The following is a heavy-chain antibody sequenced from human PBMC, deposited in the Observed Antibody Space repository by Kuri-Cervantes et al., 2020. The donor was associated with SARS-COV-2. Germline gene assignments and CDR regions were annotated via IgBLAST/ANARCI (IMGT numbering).Heavy chain of an antibody. V-gene: IGHV1-2*02. Sequence: ASVKVSCKASGYTFTGYYIHWVRQAPGHGLEWMGWINPSGGGTHYAQKFQGRVTMTRDTSISTAYMELSRLRSDDTAVYYCARDNRSTFEFDYWGQGTLVTVSS. CDR2: INPSGGGT. CDR1: GYTFTGYY. J-gene: IGHJ4*02. CDR3: ARDNRSTFEFDY. D-gene: IGHD3-16*01.